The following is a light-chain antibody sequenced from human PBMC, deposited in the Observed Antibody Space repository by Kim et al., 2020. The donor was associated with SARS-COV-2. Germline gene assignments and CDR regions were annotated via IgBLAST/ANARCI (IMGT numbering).Light chain of an antibody. CDR1: QSVGSY. Sequence: EIVLTQSPGTLSLSPGERATLSCRASQSVGSYLAWYQQKPGQAPRLLIYDASNRATDIPARFSGSGSGTDFTLTISSLEPEDFAVYYCQQRSNWPITFGQGTKVDIK. CDR3: QQRSNWPIT. J-gene: IGKJ1*01. V-gene: IGKV3-11*01. CDR2: DAS.